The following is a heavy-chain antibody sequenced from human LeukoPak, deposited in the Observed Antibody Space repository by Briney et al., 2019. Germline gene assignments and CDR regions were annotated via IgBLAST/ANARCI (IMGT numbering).Heavy chain of an antibody. V-gene: IGHV3-9*01. CDR2: ISWNSGSI. Sequence: PDRSLRLSCAASGFTFDDYAMHWVRQAPGKGLEWVSGISWNSGSIGYADSVKGRFTISRDNAKNSLYLQMNSLRAEDTALYYCAKSEIQLWLRGYFDYWGQGTLVTVSS. J-gene: IGHJ4*02. CDR1: GFTFDDYA. CDR3: AKSEIQLWLRGYFDY. D-gene: IGHD5-18*01.